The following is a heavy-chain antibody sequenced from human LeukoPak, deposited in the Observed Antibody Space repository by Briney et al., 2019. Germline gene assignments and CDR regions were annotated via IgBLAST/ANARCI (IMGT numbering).Heavy chain of an antibody. V-gene: IGHV5-10-1*01. CDR2: IELSDSYP. CDR3: ARRSGSGYYVY. J-gene: IGHJ4*02. Sequence: GESRRISCKGSGYSFTSYWITWVRQMPGKGLEWMGIIELSDSYPKYSPYFQGHVTMSADKSITTAYLQWSSLKASDTAMYYCARRSGSGYYVYWGQGTLVAVCS. CDR1: GYSFTSYW. D-gene: IGHD3-3*01.